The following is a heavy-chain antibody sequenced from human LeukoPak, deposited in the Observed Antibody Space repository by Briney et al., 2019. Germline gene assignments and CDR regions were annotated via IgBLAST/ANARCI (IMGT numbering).Heavy chain of an antibody. CDR2: IWYDGSNK. Sequence: GRSLRLSCAASGFTFSSYGMHWVRQAPGKGLEWVAVIWYDGSNKYYADSVKGRFTISRDNSKNTLYLQMNSLRAEDTAVYYCARDIFAGQGSYFDYWGQGTLVTVSS. CDR1: GFTFSSYG. V-gene: IGHV3-33*01. D-gene: IGHD3-3*02. CDR3: ARDIFAGQGSYFDY. J-gene: IGHJ4*02.